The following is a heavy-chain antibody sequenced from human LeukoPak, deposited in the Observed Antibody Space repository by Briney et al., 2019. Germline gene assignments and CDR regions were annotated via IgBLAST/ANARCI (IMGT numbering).Heavy chain of an antibody. V-gene: IGHV3-74*01. J-gene: IGHJ6*04. CDR1: GFTFSSYW. CDR3: ARDVAPKELYYYHGMDV. Sequence: PGGSLRLSCAASGFTFSSYWMHWVRQAPGKGLVWVSRINSDGSSTSYADSVKGRFTISRDNAKNTLYLQMNSLRAEDTAVYYCARDVAPKELYYYHGMDVWGKGTTVTVSS. CDR2: INSDGSST. D-gene: IGHD1-7*01.